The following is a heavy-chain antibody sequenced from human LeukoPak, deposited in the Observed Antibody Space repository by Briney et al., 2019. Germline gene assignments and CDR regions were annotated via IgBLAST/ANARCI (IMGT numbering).Heavy chain of an antibody. CDR1: GFTFSSYA. J-gene: IGHJ4*02. Sequence: GGSLRLSCAASGFTFSSYAMSWVRQAPGKGLEWVSVIYSGGSTYYADSVKGRFTISRDNSKNTLYLQMNSLRAEDTAVYYCAREHSSGWYRDYFDYWGQGTLVTVSS. CDR2: IYSGGST. D-gene: IGHD6-19*01. V-gene: IGHV3-53*01. CDR3: AREHSSGWYRDYFDY.